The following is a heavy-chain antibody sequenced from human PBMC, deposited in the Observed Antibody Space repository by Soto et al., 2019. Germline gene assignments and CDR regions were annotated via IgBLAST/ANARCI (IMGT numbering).Heavy chain of an antibody. D-gene: IGHD3-3*01. CDR2: IYYSGST. CDR1: GGSISSGGYY. J-gene: IGHJ4*02. V-gene: IGHV4-31*03. Sequence: SETLSLTCTVSGGSISSGGYYWSWIRQHPGKGLEWIGYIYYSGSTYYNPSLKSRVTISVDTSKNQFSLKLSSVTAADTAVYYCASNVLRFLEWLRPDYFDYWGQGTLVTVSS. CDR3: ASNVLRFLEWLRPDYFDY.